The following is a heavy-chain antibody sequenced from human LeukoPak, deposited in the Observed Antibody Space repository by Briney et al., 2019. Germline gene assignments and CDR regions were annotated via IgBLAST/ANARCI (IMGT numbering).Heavy chain of an antibody. Sequence: SETLSLTCTVSGGSFSNYFWTWIRQPPGKGLEWIGEISLSGTIKYNPSLKSRVTISVDTSKNQFSLKLSTVTAADTAVYYCALSTTTVNTRTLDYWGQGALVIVSP. CDR3: ALSTTTVNTRTLDY. CDR2: ISLSGTI. CDR1: GGSFSNYF. J-gene: IGHJ4*02. V-gene: IGHV4-34*01. D-gene: IGHD4-17*01.